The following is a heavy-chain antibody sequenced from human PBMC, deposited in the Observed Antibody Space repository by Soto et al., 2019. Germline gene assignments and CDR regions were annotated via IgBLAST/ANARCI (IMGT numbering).Heavy chain of an antibody. D-gene: IGHD6-19*01. CDR2: ISYDGSNK. Sequence: GGSLRLSCAASGFTFSSYAMHWVRQAPGKGLEWVAVISYDGSNKYYADSVKGRFTISRDNSKNTLYLQMNSLRAEDTAVYYCSCRDGYSSDLAYYRAQRTPVTGSA. J-gene: IGHJ4*02. V-gene: IGHV3-30-3*01. CDR3: SCRDGYSSDLAYY. CDR1: GFTFSSYA.